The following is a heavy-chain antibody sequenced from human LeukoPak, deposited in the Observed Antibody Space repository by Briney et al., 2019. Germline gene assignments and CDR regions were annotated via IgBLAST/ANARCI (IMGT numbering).Heavy chain of an antibody. J-gene: IGHJ4*02. D-gene: IGHD3-9*01. CDR3: ARRVPYYDILTGPRRGFDY. CDR2: INPNSGGT. Sequence: ASVNVSCKASGYTSTGYYMHWLRQAPGQGLEGLGWINPNSGGTNDAQKLQGRVTMTRDTSISTAYMELSRLRSDDTAVYYWARRVPYYDILTGPRRGFDYWGQGTLLTVSS. V-gene: IGHV1-2*02. CDR1: GYTSTGYY.